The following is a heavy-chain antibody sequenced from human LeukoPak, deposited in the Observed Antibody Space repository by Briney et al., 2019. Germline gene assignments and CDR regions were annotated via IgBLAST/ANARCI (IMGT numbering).Heavy chain of an antibody. CDR1: GFTFKSYA. V-gene: IGHV3-7*01. J-gene: IGHJ4*02. D-gene: IGHD5-12*01. CDR3: ARGYSSNDYGYYFDY. Sequence: PGGSLRLSCAASGFTFKSYAMSWVRQPPGKGLEWVANIKQDGSDKYYVDSVKGRITISRDNAKNSLYLQMNSLRAEDTAVYYCARGYSSNDYGYYFDYWGQGNLVTVSS. CDR2: IKQDGSDK.